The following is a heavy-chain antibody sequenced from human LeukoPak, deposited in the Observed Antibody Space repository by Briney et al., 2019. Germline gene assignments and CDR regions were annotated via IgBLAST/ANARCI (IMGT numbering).Heavy chain of an antibody. V-gene: IGHV3-23*01. Sequence: GGSLRLSCAASGFTFDDYGMSWVRQAPGKGLEWVSAISGSGGSTYYADSVKGRFTISRDNSKNTLYLQMNSLRAEDTAVYYCAKRGDADAAYCGGDCYSGAGDFDYWGQGTLVTVSS. J-gene: IGHJ4*02. CDR1: GFTFDDYG. CDR2: ISGSGGST. D-gene: IGHD2-21*02. CDR3: AKRGDADAAYCGGDCYSGAGDFDY.